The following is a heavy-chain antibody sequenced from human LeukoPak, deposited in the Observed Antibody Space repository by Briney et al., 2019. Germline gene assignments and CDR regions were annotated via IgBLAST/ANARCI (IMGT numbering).Heavy chain of an antibody. CDR1: GDSINYYY. J-gene: IGHJ4*02. Sequence: SGTLSLTCTVSGDSINYYYWSWIRQSPGKGLEWIGYVYYNGSAKYNPSLKSRVTISVDTSKNQFSLKVSSVTAADTAIYYCARKGGHFDYWGQGTLVTVSS. D-gene: IGHD2-15*01. CDR2: VYYNGSA. CDR3: ARKGGHFDY. V-gene: IGHV4-59*01.